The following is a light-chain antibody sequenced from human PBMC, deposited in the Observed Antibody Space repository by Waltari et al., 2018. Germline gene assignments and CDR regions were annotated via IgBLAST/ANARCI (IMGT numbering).Light chain of an antibody. CDR1: QTIVRS. CDR2: AAS. Sequence: DIQLTQSPSSLSASVGERVTITCRASQTIVRSLNWYQQQPGKAPKLLIYAASNLQSGGPSRFRGSGSGTDFTLTIASLQPEDFATYYCQQSFTTPTFGGGTTVDIK. CDR3: QQSFTTPT. V-gene: IGKV1-39*01. J-gene: IGKJ4*01.